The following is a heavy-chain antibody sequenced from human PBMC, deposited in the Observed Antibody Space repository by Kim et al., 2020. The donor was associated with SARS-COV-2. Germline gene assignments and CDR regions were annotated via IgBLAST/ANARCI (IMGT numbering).Heavy chain of an antibody. CDR3: ARDTTYYYDTSGRRNGAFDI. J-gene: IGHJ3*02. D-gene: IGHD3-22*01. CDR1: GFTFSGYW. Sequence: GGSLRLSCVASGFTFSGYWMSWVRQAPGKGLEWVANIKQDGSEKDYVDSVKGRFTISRDNAKNALYLQMNSLRAEDTAVYYCARDTTYYYDTSGRRNGAFDIWGQGTTVTVSS. V-gene: IGHV3-7*01. CDR2: IKQDGSEK.